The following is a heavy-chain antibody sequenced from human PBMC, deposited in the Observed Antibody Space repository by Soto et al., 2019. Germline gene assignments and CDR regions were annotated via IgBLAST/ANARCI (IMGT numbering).Heavy chain of an antibody. Sequence: SVKVSCKASGGTKSSYAISWVRQAPGQGLEWMGGIIPIFGTANYAQKFQGRVTITADESTSTAYMELSSLRSEDTAVYYCASHFPLYYYYGMDVWGQGTTVTVSS. CDR1: GGTKSSYA. CDR3: ASHFPLYYYYGMDV. CDR2: IIPIFGTA. D-gene: IGHD3-3*02. J-gene: IGHJ6*02. V-gene: IGHV1-69*13.